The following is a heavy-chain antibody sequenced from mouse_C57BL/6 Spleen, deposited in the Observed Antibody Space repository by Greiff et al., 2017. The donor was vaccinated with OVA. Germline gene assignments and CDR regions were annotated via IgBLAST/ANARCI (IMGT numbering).Heavy chain of an antibody. Sequence: EVQLQQSGPGLVKPSQSLSLTCSVTGYSITSGYYWNWIRQFPGNKLEWMGYISYDGSNNYNPSLKNRISITRDTYKNQFFLKLNSVTTEDTATYYCARDGYDGVYFDHWGQGTTLTVSS. CDR2: ISYDGSN. D-gene: IGHD2-2*01. V-gene: IGHV3-6*01. CDR1: GYSITSGYY. J-gene: IGHJ2*01. CDR3: ARDGYDGVYFDH.